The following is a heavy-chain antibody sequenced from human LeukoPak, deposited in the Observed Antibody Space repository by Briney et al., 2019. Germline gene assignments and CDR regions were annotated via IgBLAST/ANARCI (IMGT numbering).Heavy chain of an antibody. CDR2: IYYSGST. V-gene: IGHV4-59*12. CDR3: VRVAYSSSYYFDS. CDR1: GGSISSYY. J-gene: IGHJ4*02. Sequence: SGALSLTCTVSGGSISSYYWSWIRQPPGKGLEWIGYIYYSGSTYYKPSLKSRVTTSVDTSKNQLSLKLSSVTPEDTAVYYCVRVAYSSSYYFDSWAQGTLVTV. D-gene: IGHD6-6*01.